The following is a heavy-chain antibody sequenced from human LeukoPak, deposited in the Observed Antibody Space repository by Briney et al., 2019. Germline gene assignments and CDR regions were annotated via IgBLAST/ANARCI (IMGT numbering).Heavy chain of an antibody. J-gene: IGHJ4*02. Sequence: GGSLRLSCSASGFIISNYAMHWVRQAPGKGLEYVSAISANGGTTYYADSVKGRFTISRDSSKNTVYLQMNSLRAEDTAVYYCAEGSGSLDYWGQGTLVTVSS. CDR2: ISANGGTT. CDR3: AEGSGSLDY. CDR1: GFIISNYA. V-gene: IGHV3-64*04. D-gene: IGHD1-26*01.